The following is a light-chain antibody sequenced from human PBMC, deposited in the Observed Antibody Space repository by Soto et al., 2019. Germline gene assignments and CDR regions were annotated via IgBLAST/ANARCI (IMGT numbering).Light chain of an antibody. CDR3: LQDYNYPRT. J-gene: IGKJ1*01. Sequence: IQMTQSPSSLSASVGDRVTITCRASQGIRNDLGWYQQKPGEAPNLLFYAATTLRSGVPSRFSGSGSGTDFTLTISSLQPEDFATYYCLQDYNYPRTFGQGTRVEVK. CDR2: AAT. V-gene: IGKV1-6*02. CDR1: QGIRND.